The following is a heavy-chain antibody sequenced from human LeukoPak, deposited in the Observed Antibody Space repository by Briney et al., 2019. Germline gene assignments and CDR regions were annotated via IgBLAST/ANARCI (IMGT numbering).Heavy chain of an antibody. CDR1: GGSISRYY. CDR3: AREREWDYGDYSDAFDI. CDR2: IYYSGST. V-gene: IGHV4-59*01. Sequence: PSETLSLTCTVSGGSISRYYWSWIRQPPGKGLEWIGYIYYSGSTNYNPSLKSRVTISVDTSKNQFSLKLSSVTAADTAVYYCAREREWDYGDYSDAFDIWGKGTMVTVSS. D-gene: IGHD4-17*01. J-gene: IGHJ3*02.